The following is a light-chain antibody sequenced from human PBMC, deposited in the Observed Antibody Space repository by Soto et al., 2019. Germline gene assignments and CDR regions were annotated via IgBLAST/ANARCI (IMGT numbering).Light chain of an antibody. CDR2: AAY. CDR3: QVYSSYPRT. Sequence: AIRMNLSPSSLSAYPGDRVTITCRASQGISSYLAWYQQKPGKAPKLLIYAAYNLQSGVPSRFSGSGSGTDFTLTICFLQSEDFASYYCQVYSSYPRTFCQGTMVDIK. J-gene: IGKJ1*01. CDR1: QGISSY. V-gene: IGKV1-8*01.